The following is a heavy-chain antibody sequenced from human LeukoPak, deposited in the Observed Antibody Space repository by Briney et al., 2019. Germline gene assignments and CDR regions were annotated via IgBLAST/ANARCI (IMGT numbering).Heavy chain of an antibody. Sequence: GGSLRLSCAASGFTFSSYAMNWVRQAPGEGLEWVSGISGSGTNTYYADSVKGRFTISRDNSKNTLYLQINSLRDEDTALYYCAKDPGEAPPGFYMDVWGKGTTVTVSS. J-gene: IGHJ6*03. D-gene: IGHD6-6*01. CDR1: GFTFSSYA. V-gene: IGHV3-23*01. CDR3: AKDPGEAPPGFYMDV. CDR2: ISGSGTNT.